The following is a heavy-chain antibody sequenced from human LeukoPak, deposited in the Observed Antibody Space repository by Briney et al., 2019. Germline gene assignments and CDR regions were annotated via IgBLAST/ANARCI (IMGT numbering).Heavy chain of an antibody. V-gene: IGHV1-69*06. CDR2: IIPIFGTV. CDR3: ARSDYYDSSGYYYRRVASFDY. Sequence: AASVKVSCKASGGTFSSYAISWVRQAPGQGLEWMGRIIPIFGTVNYAQKFQGRVTITADKSTSTAYMELSSLRSEDTAVYYCARSDYYDSSGYYYRRVASFDYWGQGTLVTVSS. D-gene: IGHD3-22*01. J-gene: IGHJ4*02. CDR1: GGTFSSYA.